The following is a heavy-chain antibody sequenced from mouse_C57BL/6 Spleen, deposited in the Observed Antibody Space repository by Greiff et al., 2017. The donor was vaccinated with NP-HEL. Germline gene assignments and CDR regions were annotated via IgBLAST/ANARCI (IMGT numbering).Heavy chain of an antibody. D-gene: IGHD1-1*01. CDR3: ARLDYGSNYAMDY. Sequence: VKLMESGAELVKPGASVKISCKASGYAFSSYWMNWVKQRPGKGLEWIGQIYPGDGDTNYNGKFKGKATLTADKSSSTAYMQLSSLTSEDSAVYFCARLDYGSNYAMDYWGQGTSVTVSS. CDR1: GYAFSSYW. J-gene: IGHJ4*01. CDR2: IYPGDGDT. V-gene: IGHV1-80*01.